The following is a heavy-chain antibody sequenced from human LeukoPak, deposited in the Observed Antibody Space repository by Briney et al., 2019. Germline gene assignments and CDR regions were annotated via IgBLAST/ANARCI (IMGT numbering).Heavy chain of an antibody. D-gene: IGHD5-18*01. CDR2: ISYDGSNK. CDR1: GFTFSSYA. CDR3: ARDRQLWLPDYYYYYGMDV. V-gene: IGHV3-30*04. Sequence: GRSLRLSCAASGFTFSSYAMHWVRQAPGKGLEWVAVISYDGSNKYYADSVKGRFTISRDNSKNTLYLQMNSLRAEDSAVYYCARDRQLWLPDYYYYYGMDVWGKGTTVTVSS. J-gene: IGHJ6*04.